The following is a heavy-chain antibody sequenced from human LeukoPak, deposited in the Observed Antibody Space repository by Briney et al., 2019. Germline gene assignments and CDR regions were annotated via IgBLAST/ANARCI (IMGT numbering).Heavy chain of an antibody. CDR3: PRGCGRPSCAYYFDS. J-gene: IGHJ4*02. D-gene: IGHD2-2*01. V-gene: IGHV3-7*04. CDR2: IKQDGSEK. Sequence: VGSLKLSCAASGCMFSSYWMSWVRQAPGKGLDWVATIKQDGSEKYYVDSVKGRFTIPRDNAEKSLYLPLTSLRAEDTAVYYCPRGCGRPSCAYYFDSWGQGTLAIVSS. CDR1: GCMFSSYW.